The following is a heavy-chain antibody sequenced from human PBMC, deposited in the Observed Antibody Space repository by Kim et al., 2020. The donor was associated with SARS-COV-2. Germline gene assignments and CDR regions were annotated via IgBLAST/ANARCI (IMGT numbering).Heavy chain of an antibody. D-gene: IGHD2-2*01. CDR3: ARDGGIRNPEPAAMAFDI. J-gene: IGHJ3*02. V-gene: IGHV4-31*02. Sequence: KSRVTISVDTSKNKFSLKLSAVTAADTAVYYCARDGGIRNPEPAAMAFDIWGQGTMVTVSS.